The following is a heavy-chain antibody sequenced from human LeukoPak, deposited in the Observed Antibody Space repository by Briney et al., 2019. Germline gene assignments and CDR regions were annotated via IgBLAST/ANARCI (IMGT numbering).Heavy chain of an antibody. CDR1: GFTFSSYS. CDR3: AKDRDLGGSSYYFDY. J-gene: IGHJ4*02. V-gene: IGHV3-48*01. D-gene: IGHD1-26*01. CDR2: ISSSSSTI. Sequence: GGSLRLSCAVSGFTFSSYSMNWVRQAPGKGLEWVSYISSSSSTIYYADSVKGRFIISRDNSKNTLSLQMNSLRAEDTAVYYCAKDRDLGGSSYYFDYWGQGTLVTVSS.